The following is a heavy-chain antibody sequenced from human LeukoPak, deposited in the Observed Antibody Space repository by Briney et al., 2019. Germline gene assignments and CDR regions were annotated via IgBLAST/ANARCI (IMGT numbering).Heavy chain of an antibody. J-gene: IGHJ4*02. V-gene: IGHV3-30-3*01. CDR2: ISYDGSNK. Sequence: PGGSLRLSCAASGFTFSSYAMHWVCQAPGKGLEWVAVISYDGSNKYYADSVKGRFTISRDNSKNTLYLQMNSLRAEDTAVYYCAREDYDSSGNDYWGQGTLVTVSS. CDR1: GFTFSSYA. CDR3: AREDYDSSGNDY. D-gene: IGHD3-22*01.